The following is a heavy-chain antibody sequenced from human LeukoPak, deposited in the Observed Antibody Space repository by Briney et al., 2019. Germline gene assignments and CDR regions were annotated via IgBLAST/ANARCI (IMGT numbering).Heavy chain of an antibody. CDR2: INWNGGST. J-gene: IGHJ4*02. D-gene: IGHD5-18*01. V-gene: IGHV3-20*01. Sequence: GGSLRLSCAASGFTFDDHGMNWVRQAPGKGLEWVSGINWNGGSTFYADSVRGRFTISRDNAKNALYLQMNSLTAEDTALYHCARDRSYGSFDFWGQGTPVTVSS. CDR1: GFTFDDHG. CDR3: ARDRSYGSFDF.